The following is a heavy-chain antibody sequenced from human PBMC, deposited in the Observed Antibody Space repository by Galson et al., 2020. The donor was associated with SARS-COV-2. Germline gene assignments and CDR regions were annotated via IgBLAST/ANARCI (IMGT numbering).Heavy chain of an antibody. Sequence: ETSETLSLTCTVSGGSISSGGYYWSWIRQHPGKGLEWIGYIYYSGSTYYNPSLKSRVTISVDTSKNQFSLKLSSVTAADTAVYYCASASQFPYCSGGSCYSGFRYYYGMDVWGQGTTVTVSS. V-gene: IGHV4-31*03. J-gene: IGHJ6*02. D-gene: IGHD2-15*01. CDR1: GGSISSGGYY. CDR2: IYYSGST. CDR3: ASASQFPYCSGGSCYSGFRYYYGMDV.